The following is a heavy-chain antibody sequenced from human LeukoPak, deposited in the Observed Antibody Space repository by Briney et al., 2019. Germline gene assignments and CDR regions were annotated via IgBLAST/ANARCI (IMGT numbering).Heavy chain of an antibody. V-gene: IGHV4-34*01. CDR3: ALSSGWYKLDY. CDR2: INHSGST. Sequence: SETLSLTCAVYGGSFSGYYWSWIRQPPGKGLEWIGEINHSGSTNYNPSLKSRVTISVDTSKNQFSLKLNSVTAADTAVYYCALSSGWYKLDYWGQGTLVTVSS. J-gene: IGHJ4*02. D-gene: IGHD6-19*01. CDR1: GGSFSGYY.